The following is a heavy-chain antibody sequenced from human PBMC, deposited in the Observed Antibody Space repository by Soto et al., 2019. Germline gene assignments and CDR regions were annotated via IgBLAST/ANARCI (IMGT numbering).Heavy chain of an antibody. CDR2: SYRGDSDT. CDR1: GYSSTSYL. J-gene: IGHJ6*02. D-gene: IGHD6-13*01. V-gene: IGHV5-51*01. Sequence: GESLKISCKGSGYSSTSYLIGWVRQMPGKGLEWMGSSYRGDSDTRHSPSFQGQVTISADKSISAACLQWSSLKASDIAMYYCARASAAGKYYYGMDGWGQGATVTVSS. CDR3: ARASAAGKYYYGMDG.